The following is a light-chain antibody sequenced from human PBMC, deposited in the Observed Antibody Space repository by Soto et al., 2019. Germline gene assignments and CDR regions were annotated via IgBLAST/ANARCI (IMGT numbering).Light chain of an antibody. Sequence: DSVVKESRGTRSLSQGERATLSCRASQSVSGSYLAWYQQKPGQAPRLLIYGASSRATGIPDRFSGSGSGTDFTLTISRLEPEDFAVYYCQHYGSSPLPFGR. CDR3: QHYGSSPLP. J-gene: IGKJ4*01. V-gene: IGKV3-20*01. CDR1: QSVSGSY. CDR2: GAS.